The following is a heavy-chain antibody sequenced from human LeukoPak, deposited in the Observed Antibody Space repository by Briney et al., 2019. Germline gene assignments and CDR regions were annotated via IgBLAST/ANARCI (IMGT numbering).Heavy chain of an antibody. CDR1: GFTFSSYA. CDR2: ISSNGGST. V-gene: IGHV3-64*01. Sequence: GGSLRLSCAASGFTFSSYAMHWVRQAPGKGLEYVSAISSNGGSTYYANSVKGRFTISRDNSKNTLYLQMNSLRAEDTAVYYCARCQRGSCDYWGQGTLVTVSS. CDR3: ARCQRGSCDY. J-gene: IGHJ4*02. D-gene: IGHD3-16*01.